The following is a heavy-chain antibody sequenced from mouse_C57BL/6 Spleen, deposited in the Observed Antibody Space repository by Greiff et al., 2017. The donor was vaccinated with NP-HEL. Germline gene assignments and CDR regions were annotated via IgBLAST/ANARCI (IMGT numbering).Heavy chain of an antibody. CDR1: GYTFTDYY. V-gene: IGHV1-76*01. CDR2: IYPGSGNT. Sequence: VKLVESGAELVRPGASVKLSCKASGYTFTDYYINWVKQRPGQGLEWIARIYPGSGNTYYNEKFKGKATLTAEKSSSTAYMQLSSLTSEDSAVYFCARSGYYGSSYHWYFDVWGTGTTVTVSS. D-gene: IGHD1-1*01. CDR3: ARSGYYGSSYHWYFDV. J-gene: IGHJ1*03.